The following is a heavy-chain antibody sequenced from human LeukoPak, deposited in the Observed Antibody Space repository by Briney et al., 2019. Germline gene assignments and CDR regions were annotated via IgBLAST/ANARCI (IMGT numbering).Heavy chain of an antibody. J-gene: IGHJ4*02. CDR2: IKQDGSEK. V-gene: IGHV3-7*01. CDR3: ASDKIVGASRFDY. D-gene: IGHD1-26*01. Sequence: PGGTLRLSCAASGFTFSSYGMSWGSQAPGKGLGWVANIKQDGSEKYYVDSVKGRFTISRDNAKNSLYLQMNSLRAEDTAVYYCASDKIVGASRFDYWGQGTLVTVSS. CDR1: GFTFSSYG.